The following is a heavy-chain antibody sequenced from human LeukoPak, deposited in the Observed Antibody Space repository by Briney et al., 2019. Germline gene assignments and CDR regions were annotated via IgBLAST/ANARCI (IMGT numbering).Heavy chain of an antibody. CDR3: ARGGNVSSFDY. Sequence: PGGSLRLSCAASGFTFRSYSMSWVRQAPGKGLEWVSVIYSGGSTYYADSVKGRFTISRDNSKNTLYLQMNSLRAEDTAVYYCARGGNVSSFDYWGQGTLVTVSS. CDR2: IYSGGST. V-gene: IGHV3-53*01. CDR1: GFTFRSYS. D-gene: IGHD1-26*01. J-gene: IGHJ4*02.